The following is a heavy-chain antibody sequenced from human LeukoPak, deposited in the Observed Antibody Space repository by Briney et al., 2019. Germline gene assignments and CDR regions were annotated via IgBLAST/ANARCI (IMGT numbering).Heavy chain of an antibody. J-gene: IGHJ5*02. CDR2: INPNSGGT. CDR3: AREMATNYGNWFDP. D-gene: IGHD4/OR15-4a*01. CDR1: GYTFTGYY. V-gene: IGHV1-2*02. Sequence: ASVKVSCKASGYTFTGYYMHWVRQAPGQRLEWMGWINPNSGGTNYAQKFQGRVTMTRDTSISTAYMELSRLRSDDTAVYYCAREMATNYGNWFDPWGQGTLVTVSS.